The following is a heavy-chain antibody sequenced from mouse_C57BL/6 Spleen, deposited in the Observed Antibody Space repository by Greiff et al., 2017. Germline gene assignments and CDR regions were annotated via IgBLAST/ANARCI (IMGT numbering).Heavy chain of an antibody. CDR3: ARGGYDYDGAMDY. CDR1: GYTFTDYN. Sequence: VQLQQSGPELVKPGASVKMSCKASGYTFTDYNMHWVKQSHGKSLEWIGYINPNNGGTSYNQKFKGKATLTVNKSSSTAYMELRSLTSEDSAVYDCARGGYDYDGAMDYWGQGTSVTVSS. CDR2: INPNNGGT. J-gene: IGHJ4*01. D-gene: IGHD2-4*01. V-gene: IGHV1-22*01.